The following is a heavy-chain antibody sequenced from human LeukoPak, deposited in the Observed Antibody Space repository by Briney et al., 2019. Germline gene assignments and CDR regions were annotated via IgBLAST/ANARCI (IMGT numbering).Heavy chain of an antibody. CDR3: ARNNDYYDSSGYYSHFDY. CDR2: IYPGDSDT. J-gene: IGHJ4*02. CDR1: GYSFTSYW. V-gene: IGHV5-51*01. Sequence: GESLKISCKGSGYSFTSYWIGWVRQMPGKGLEWMGIIYPGDSDTRYSPSFQGQVTISADKSISTAYLQWSSLKASDTAMYYCARNNDYYDSSGYYSHFDYWGQGTLVTVSS. D-gene: IGHD3-22*01.